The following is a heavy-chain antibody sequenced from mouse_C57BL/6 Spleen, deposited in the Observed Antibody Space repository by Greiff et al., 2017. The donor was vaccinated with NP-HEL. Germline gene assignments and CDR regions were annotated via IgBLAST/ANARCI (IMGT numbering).Heavy chain of an antibody. D-gene: IGHD2-12*01. J-gene: IGHJ2*01. Sequence: VQLQQSGAELVRPGTSVKVSCKASGYAFTNYLIEWVKQRPGQGLEWIGVINPGSGGTNYNEKLKGKATLTADKSSSTAYMQLSSLTSEDSAVYFCARSSDYMEDYWGQGTTLTVSS. CDR3: ARSSDYMEDY. CDR1: GYAFTNYL. V-gene: IGHV1-54*01. CDR2: INPGSGGT.